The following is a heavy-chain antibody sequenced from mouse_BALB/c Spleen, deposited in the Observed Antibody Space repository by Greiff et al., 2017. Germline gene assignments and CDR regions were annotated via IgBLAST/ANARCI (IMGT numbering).Heavy chain of an antibody. V-gene: IGHV3-1*02. D-gene: IGHD5-1-1*01. CDR1: GYSITSDYT. CDR2: IHFSGGT. J-gene: IGHJ2*01. Sequence: EVKLMESGPDLVKPSQSLSLTCSVTGYSITSDYTWHWIRQFPGNKLEWMGYIHFSGGTNYNPSLKSRLSITRDTSKNQFFLQLISVTTEDTATYYCARVGSYPDYWGQGTTLTVSS. CDR3: ARVGSYPDY.